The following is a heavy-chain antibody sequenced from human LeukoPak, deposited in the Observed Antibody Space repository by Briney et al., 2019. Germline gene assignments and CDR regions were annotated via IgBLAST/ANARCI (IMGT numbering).Heavy chain of an antibody. CDR2: ISSSGSNT. CDR1: GFSFSDYY. D-gene: IGHD6-13*01. J-gene: IGHJ4*02. Sequence: TGGSLRLSCAASGFSFSDYYMVWIRQAPGRGPEWVTDISSSGSNTNYADSVRGRYTVSRDNGKNSLSLQEKRLRPEDSAVYYCERADSSSWFAYWGQGTLVTVSS. CDR3: ERADSSSWFAY. V-gene: IGHV3-11*05.